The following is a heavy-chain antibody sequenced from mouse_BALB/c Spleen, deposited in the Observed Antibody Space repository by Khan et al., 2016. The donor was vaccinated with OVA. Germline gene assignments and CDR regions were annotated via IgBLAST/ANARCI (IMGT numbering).Heavy chain of an antibody. D-gene: IGHD1-1*01. Sequence: EVQLQESGPGLVKPSQSLSLTCTVTGYSITSNYAWSWIRQFPGNKLEWMGYISYSGYTNYNPSLKSRISVTRDTSENPFVLKLNSVTTEDTATYYCARQNDYGYALDDWGQGTSVTVSS. CDR2: ISYSGYT. J-gene: IGHJ4*01. V-gene: IGHV3-2*02. CDR1: GYSITSNYA. CDR3: ARQNDYGYALDD.